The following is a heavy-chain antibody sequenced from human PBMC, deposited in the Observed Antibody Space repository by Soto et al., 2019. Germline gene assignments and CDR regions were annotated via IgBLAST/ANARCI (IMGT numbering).Heavy chain of an antibody. Sequence: SQTLSLTXTVSGGSISSGDYYWSWIRQPPGKGLEWIGYIYYSGSIYYNPSLKSRVTISVDTSKNQFSLKLSSVTAADTAVYYCARGAKAPGGWFGELTGWFDPWGQGTLVT. CDR1: GGSISSGDYY. J-gene: IGHJ5*02. CDR3: ARGAKAPGGWFGELTGWFDP. D-gene: IGHD3-10*01. V-gene: IGHV4-30-4*01. CDR2: IYYSGSI.